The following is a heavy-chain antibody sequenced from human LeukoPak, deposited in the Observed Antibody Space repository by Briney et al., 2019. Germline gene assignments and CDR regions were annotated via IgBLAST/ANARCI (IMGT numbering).Heavy chain of an antibody. V-gene: IGHV3-21*01. CDR2: ISSSSSYI. J-gene: IGHJ6*03. CDR3: ARCPFYYYMDV. CDR1: GFTFSSYS. Sequence: GGSLRLSCAASGFTFSSYSMNWVRQAPGKGLEWVSSISSSSSYIYYADSVKGRFTTSRDNAKNSLYLQMNSLRAEDTAVYYCARCPFYYYMDVWGKGTTVTVSS.